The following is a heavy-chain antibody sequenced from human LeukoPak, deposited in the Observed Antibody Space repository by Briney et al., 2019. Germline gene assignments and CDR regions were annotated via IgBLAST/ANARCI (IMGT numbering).Heavy chain of an antibody. Sequence: GGSLRLSCAASGFTFSSYSMNWVRQAPGEGLEWVSSISSSSSYIYYADSVKGRFTISRDNAKNSLYLQMNSLRAEDTAVYYCARGGSDAFDIWGQGTMVTVSS. V-gene: IGHV3-21*01. CDR1: GFTFSSYS. J-gene: IGHJ3*02. CDR2: ISSSSSYI. D-gene: IGHD2-15*01. CDR3: ARGGSDAFDI.